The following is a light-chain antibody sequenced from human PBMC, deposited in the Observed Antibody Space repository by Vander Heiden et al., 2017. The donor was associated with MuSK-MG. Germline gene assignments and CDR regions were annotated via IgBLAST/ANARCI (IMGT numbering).Light chain of an antibody. Sequence: QSALTQPPSASGSPGQSVAISCTGTSSDVGAYNYVSWYQQHPATPPNLIIYEVSKRPAGVPGRFSASKSGTAASLTISGLQAEDDADYYCPSYASSNNVVFGGGTKLTVL. J-gene: IGLJ3*02. V-gene: IGLV2-8*01. CDR1: SSDVGAYNY. CDR2: EVS. CDR3: PSYASSNNVV.